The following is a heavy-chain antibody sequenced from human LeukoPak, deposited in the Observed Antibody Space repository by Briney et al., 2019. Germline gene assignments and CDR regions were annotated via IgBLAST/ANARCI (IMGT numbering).Heavy chain of an antibody. V-gene: IGHV1-18*01. D-gene: IGHD1-26*01. J-gene: IGHJ5*02. CDR1: GYTFTSYG. CDR3: ARDREPGANWFDP. Sequence: ASMKVSCKAPGYTFTSYGISWVRQAPGQGLEWMGWISAYNANTNYAQKFQGRVTMTRDTSISTAYMELSRLRSDDTAVYYCARDREPGANWFDPWGQGTLVTVSS. CDR2: ISAYNANT.